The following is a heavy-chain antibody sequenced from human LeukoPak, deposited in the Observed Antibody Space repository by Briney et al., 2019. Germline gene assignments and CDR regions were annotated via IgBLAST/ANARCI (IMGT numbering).Heavy chain of an antibody. D-gene: IGHD6-19*01. CDR1: GFTFSSYG. V-gene: IGHV3-33*01. Sequence: PGRSLRLSCATSGFTFSSYGMHWVRQAPGKGLEWVALIWNDGSRKYYADSVEGRFTLSRGNSKNTLYLQMSSLRAEDTGVYYCARDAGMPVAGPDYCDYWGQGTLVTVSS. J-gene: IGHJ4*02. CDR3: ARDAGMPVAGPDYCDY. CDR2: IWNDGSRK.